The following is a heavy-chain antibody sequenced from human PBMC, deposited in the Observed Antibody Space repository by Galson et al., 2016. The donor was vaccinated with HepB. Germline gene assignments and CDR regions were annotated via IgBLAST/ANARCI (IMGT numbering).Heavy chain of an antibody. J-gene: IGHJ4*02. D-gene: IGHD6-13*01. CDR2: INSDGSST. V-gene: IGHV3-74*01. CDR1: GFPFSNYW. Sequence: SLRLSCAASGFPFSNYWMHWVRQAPGKGPVWVSRINSDGSSTTYADSVKGRFTISRDNAKNTLYLQMNSLRAEDTALYYCTRVHREGIAAAGLQIWGQGTL. CDR3: TRVHREGIAAAGLQI.